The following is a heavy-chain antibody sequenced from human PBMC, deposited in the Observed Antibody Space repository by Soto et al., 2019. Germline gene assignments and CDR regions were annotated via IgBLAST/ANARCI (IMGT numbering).Heavy chain of an antibody. Sequence: SVKVSCKASGGTFSMYAISWVLQSAGQWLEWMGGIIPIFGTANYADSVKGRFTISRDNSKNTLYLQMNSLRAEDTAVYYCAKWGPVPAAMNYYYGMDVWGQGTTVTVSS. V-gene: IGHV1-69*05. CDR1: GGTFSMYA. J-gene: IGHJ6*02. CDR3: AKWGPVPAAMNYYYGMDV. CDR2: IIPIFGTA. D-gene: IGHD2-2*01.